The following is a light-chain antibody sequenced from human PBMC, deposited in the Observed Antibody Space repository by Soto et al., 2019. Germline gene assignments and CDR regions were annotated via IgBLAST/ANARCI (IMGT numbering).Light chain of an antibody. Sequence: QSLLTQPASVSGSPGQSITISCTGTSSDVGGYNYVSRYQQHPGKAPKLMIYDVSNRPSGVSNRFSGSKSGNTASLTISGLTAEDEADYYCSSSTSSSRVFGPGTKVTVL. V-gene: IGLV2-14*01. J-gene: IGLJ1*01. CDR2: DVS. CDR1: SSDVGGYNY. CDR3: SSSTSSSRV.